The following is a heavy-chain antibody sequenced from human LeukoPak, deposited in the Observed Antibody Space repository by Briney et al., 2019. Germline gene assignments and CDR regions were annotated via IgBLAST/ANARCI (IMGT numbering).Heavy chain of an antibody. CDR3: AKARGSAVYYHAMDV. J-gene: IGHJ6*02. V-gene: IGHV3-53*01. Sequence: TGGSLRLSCAASGFTVSSNYMSWVRQAPGKGLEWVSVIYSGGNTYYADSVKGRFTISRDISKNTLYLQMNSLRAEDTAVYYCAKARGSAVYYHAMDVWGQGTTVTVSS. D-gene: IGHD3-10*01. CDR1: GFTVSSNY. CDR2: IYSGGNT.